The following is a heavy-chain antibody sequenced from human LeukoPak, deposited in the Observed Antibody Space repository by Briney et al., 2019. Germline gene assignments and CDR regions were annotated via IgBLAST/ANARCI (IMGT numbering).Heavy chain of an antibody. CDR2: IGWNSDSI. D-gene: IGHD1-26*01. J-gene: IGHJ1*01. CDR1: GFTFDDYA. V-gene: IGHV3-9*01. Sequence: GGSLRLSCAASGFTFDDYAMHWVRQVSGKGLEWVSGIGWNSDSIGYADSVKGRFTISRDNAKNSLYLQMNSLRAEDTALYYCAKDPRNSGSYGGYFQYWGQGTLVTVSS. CDR3: AKDPRNSGSYGGYFQY.